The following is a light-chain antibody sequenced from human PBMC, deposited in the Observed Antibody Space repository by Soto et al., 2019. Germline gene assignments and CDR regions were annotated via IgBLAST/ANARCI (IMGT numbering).Light chain of an antibody. CDR3: QHYDSSFPA. CDR1: PSISSNN. Sequence: EIVLTQSRGRVSLAGGERGTLWWRASPSISSNNLACYQHNPGQAPRLLIYGASSRATGIPDRFSGSGSGTDFTLTISILEPEDFVLYYCQHYDSSFPAFGQGTKVDIK. J-gene: IGKJ1*01. CDR2: GAS. V-gene: IGKV3-20*01.